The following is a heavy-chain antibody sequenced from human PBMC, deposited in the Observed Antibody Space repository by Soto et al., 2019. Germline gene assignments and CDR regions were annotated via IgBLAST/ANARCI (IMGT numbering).Heavy chain of an antibody. CDR2: ISGSGGST. CDR1: GFTFSSYA. Sequence: EVQLLESGGGLVQPGGSLRLSCAASGFTFSSYAMSWVRQAPGKGLGWVSAISGSGGSTYYADSVKGRFTISRDNSKNTLYLQMNSLRAEDTAVYYCAKGPGSSWYDYYYGMDVWGQGTTVTVSS. CDR3: AKGPGSSWYDYYYGMDV. J-gene: IGHJ6*02. D-gene: IGHD6-13*01. V-gene: IGHV3-23*01.